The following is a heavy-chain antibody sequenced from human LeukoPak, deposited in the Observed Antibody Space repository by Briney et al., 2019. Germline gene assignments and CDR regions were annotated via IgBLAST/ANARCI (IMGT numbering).Heavy chain of an antibody. CDR2: INHSGST. V-gene: IGHV4-34*01. CDR3: ASRGSSWYYYYYGMDV. Sequence: SETLSLTCAVYGGSLGGYYWSWIRQPPGKGLEWIGEINHSGSTNYNPSLKSRVTISVDTSKNQFSLKLSSVTAADTAVYYCASRGSSWYYYYYGMDVWGKGTTVTVSS. CDR1: GGSLGGYY. J-gene: IGHJ6*04. D-gene: IGHD6-13*01.